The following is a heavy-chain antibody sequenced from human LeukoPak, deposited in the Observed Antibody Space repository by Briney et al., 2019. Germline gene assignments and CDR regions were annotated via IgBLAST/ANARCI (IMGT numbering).Heavy chain of an antibody. CDR3: ARDPQGGVVVPAAPPGPYYYYYMDV. CDR1: GFTFSSYA. V-gene: IGHV3-30-3*01. Sequence: PGGSLRLSCAASGFTFSSYAMHWVRQAPGKGLEWVAVISYDGSNKYYADSVKGRFTISRDNSKNTLYLQMNSLRAEDTAVYYCARDPQGGVVVPAAPPGPYYYYYMDVWGKGTTVTVSS. CDR2: ISYDGSNK. D-gene: IGHD2-2*01. J-gene: IGHJ6*03.